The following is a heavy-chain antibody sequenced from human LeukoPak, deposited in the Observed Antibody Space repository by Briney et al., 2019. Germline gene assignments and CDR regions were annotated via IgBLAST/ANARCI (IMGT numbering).Heavy chain of an antibody. CDR3: AKDPEWGYDFCCDYYYGMDV. Sequence: GGSLRLSCAASGFTFSSYAMSWVRQAPGKGLEWVSAISGSGGSTYYADSVKGRFTISRDNSKNTLYLQMNSLRAEDTAVYYCAKDPEWGYDFCCDYYYGMDVWGQGTTVTVSS. CDR2: ISGSGGST. CDR1: GFTFSSYA. J-gene: IGHJ6*02. V-gene: IGHV3-23*01. D-gene: IGHD3-3*01.